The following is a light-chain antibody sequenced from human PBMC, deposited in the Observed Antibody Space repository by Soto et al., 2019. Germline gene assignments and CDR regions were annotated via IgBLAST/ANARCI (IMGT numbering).Light chain of an antibody. V-gene: IGKV3-11*01. Sequence: EIVLTQSPGTLSLSPGERATLSCRASQSVSSYLAWYQQKPGQAPRLLIFDASNRATGTPARFSGSGSGTDFTLTISSLEPEDFAVYYCQQRSNWPWTFGQGT. CDR3: QQRSNWPWT. CDR1: QSVSSY. J-gene: IGKJ1*01. CDR2: DAS.